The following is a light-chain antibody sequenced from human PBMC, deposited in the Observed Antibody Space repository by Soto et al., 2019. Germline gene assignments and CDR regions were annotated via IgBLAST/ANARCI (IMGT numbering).Light chain of an antibody. CDR2: GSS. Sequence: EIVLTQSPDTLSLSPGERATLSCRASQSVSSTFLAWYQQKPGQAPRVLIYGSSVRAAGIPDRFSGSGSGTDFTLTISRREHEDFAVYYCKQNDSSRTFGQGTNVEMK. V-gene: IGKV3-20*01. CDR3: KQNDSSRT. CDR1: QSVSSTF. J-gene: IGKJ1*01.